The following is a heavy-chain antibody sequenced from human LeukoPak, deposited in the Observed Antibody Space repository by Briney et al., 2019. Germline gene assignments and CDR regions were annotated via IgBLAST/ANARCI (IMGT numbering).Heavy chain of an antibody. CDR3: ARVLSGSVVSSDGGDAFDI. D-gene: IGHD4-23*01. J-gene: IGHJ3*02. CDR2: INTNTGNP. Sequence: ASVKVSCKASGYTFTSYAMNWVRQAPGQGLEWMGWINTNTGNPTYAQGFTGRFVFSLDTSVSTAYLQISSLKAEDTAVYYCARVLSGSVVSSDGGDAFDIWGQGTMVTVSS. CDR1: GYTFTSYA. V-gene: IGHV7-4-1*02.